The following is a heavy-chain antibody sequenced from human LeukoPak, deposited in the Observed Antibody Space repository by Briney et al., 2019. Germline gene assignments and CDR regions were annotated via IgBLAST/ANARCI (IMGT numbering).Heavy chain of an antibody. CDR2: IKQDGSEK. J-gene: IGHJ4*02. CDR1: GFTFSSYW. Sequence: GGSLRLSCGASGFTFSSYWMSWVRQAPGKGLEWVANIKQDGSEKYYVDSVKGRFTISRDNAKNSLYLQMNSLRAEDTAVYYCAREEYWGQGTLVTVSS. V-gene: IGHV3-7*01. CDR3: AREEY.